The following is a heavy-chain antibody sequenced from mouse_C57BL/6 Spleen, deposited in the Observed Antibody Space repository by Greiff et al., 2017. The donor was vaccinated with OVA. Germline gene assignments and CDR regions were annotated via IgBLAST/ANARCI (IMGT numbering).Heavy chain of an antibody. CDR1: GYTFTSYW. CDR2: IHPNSGST. D-gene: IGHD3-3*01. J-gene: IGHJ2*01. Sequence: QVQLQQPGAELVKPGASVKLSCKASGYTFTSYWMHWVKQRPGQGLEWIGMIHPNSGSTNYNVKFKSKATLTVDKSSSTAYMQLSSLTSEDSAVYYCAREGLSYYFDYWGQGTTLTVSS. CDR3: AREGLSYYFDY. V-gene: IGHV1-64*01.